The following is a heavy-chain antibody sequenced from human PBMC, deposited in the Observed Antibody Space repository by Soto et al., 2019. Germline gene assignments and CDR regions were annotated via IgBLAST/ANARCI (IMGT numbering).Heavy chain of an antibody. Sequence: PGGSLRLSCAASGFTFSSYGIHWVRQAPGKGLEWVAVISYDGSNKYYADSVKGRFTISRDNSKNTLDLQMNSLRAEDTAVYYCAKDSKVGATEYYFDYWGQGTLVTVSS. CDR1: GFTFSSYG. CDR2: ISYDGSNK. J-gene: IGHJ4*02. CDR3: AKDSKVGATEYYFDY. D-gene: IGHD1-26*01. V-gene: IGHV3-30*18.